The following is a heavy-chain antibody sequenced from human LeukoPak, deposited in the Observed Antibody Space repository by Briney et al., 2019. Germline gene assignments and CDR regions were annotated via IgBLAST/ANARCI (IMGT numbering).Heavy chain of an antibody. CDR3: AKIIVATVYYYYYGMDV. CDR2: ISSSSSYI. D-gene: IGHD5-12*01. V-gene: IGHV3-21*04. J-gene: IGHJ6*02. Sequence: PGGSLRLSCAASGFTFSSYSMNWVRQAPGKGLEWVSSISSSSSYIYYADSVKGRFTISRDNSKNTLYLHMSSLRAEDTAVYYCAKIIVATVYYYYYGMDVWGQGTTVTVSS. CDR1: GFTFSSYS.